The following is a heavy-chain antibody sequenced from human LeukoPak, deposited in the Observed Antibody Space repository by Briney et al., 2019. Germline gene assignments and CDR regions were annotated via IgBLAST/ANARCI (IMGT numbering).Heavy chain of an antibody. CDR2: IYYSGST. D-gene: IGHD6-19*01. CDR3: ARLGTAVAGLYYYGMDV. CDR1: GGSFSGYY. J-gene: IGHJ6*02. V-gene: IGHV4-59*08. Sequence: SETLSLTCAVYGGSFSGYYWSWIRQPPGKGLEWIGYIYYSGSTYYNPSLKSRVTISVDTSKNQFSLKLSSVTAADTAVYYCARLGTAVAGLYYYGMDVWGQGTTVTVSS.